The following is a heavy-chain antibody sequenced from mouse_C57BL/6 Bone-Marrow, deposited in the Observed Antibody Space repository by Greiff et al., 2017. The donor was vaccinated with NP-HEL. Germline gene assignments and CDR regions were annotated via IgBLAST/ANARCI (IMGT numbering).Heavy chain of an antibody. D-gene: IGHD1-1*01. Sequence: QVQLKQSGTELVKPGASVKLSCKASGYTFTSYWMHWVKQRPGQGLEWIGNINPSNGGTNYNEKFKSKATLTVDKSSSTAYMQLSSLTAEDSAVYYCVRGGSRRVDWYFDVWGTGTTVTVSS. V-gene: IGHV1-53*01. CDR3: VRGGSRRVDWYFDV. CDR1: GYTFTSYW. CDR2: INPSNGGT. J-gene: IGHJ1*03.